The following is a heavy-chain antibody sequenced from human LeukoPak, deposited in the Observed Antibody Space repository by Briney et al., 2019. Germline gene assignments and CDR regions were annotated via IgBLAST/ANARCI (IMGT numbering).Heavy chain of an antibody. CDR2: INHSGST. V-gene: IGHV4-34*01. CDR1: GGSFSGYY. CDR3: ARGYAFYYDSSGLGDY. Sequence: SETLSLTCAVYGGSFSGYYWSWIRQPPGKGLEWIGEINHSGSTNYNPSLKSRVTISVDTSKNQFPLKLSSVTAADTAVYYCARGYAFYYDSSGLGDYWGQGTLVTVSS. D-gene: IGHD3-22*01. J-gene: IGHJ4*02.